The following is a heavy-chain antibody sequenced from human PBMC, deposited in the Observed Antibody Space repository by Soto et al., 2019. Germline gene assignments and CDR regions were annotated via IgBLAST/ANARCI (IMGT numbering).Heavy chain of an antibody. Sequence: EVQLVESGGGLVQPGGSLRLSCVASGFTFSSYSLNWVRQAPGKGLEWVSYISSSSGTIYYADSVNGRFTISRDNADNSLYLQMNSLRDDDTAVYYCAREDPWSANADDMDVWAQGTTVTVSS. D-gene: IGHD3-3*01. CDR2: ISSSSGTI. CDR1: GFTFSSYS. CDR3: AREDPWSANADDMDV. J-gene: IGHJ6*02. V-gene: IGHV3-48*02.